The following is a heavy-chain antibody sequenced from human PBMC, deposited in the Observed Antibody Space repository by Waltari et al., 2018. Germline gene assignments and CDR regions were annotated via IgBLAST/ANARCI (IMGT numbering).Heavy chain of an antibody. V-gene: IGHV1-69*12. CDR2: IIPIFGTA. Sequence: QVQLVQSGAEVKKPGSSVKVSCKASGVTFSSYAISWVRQAPGQGLEWMGGIIPIFGTANYAQKFQDRVTITADESTSTAYMELSSLRSEDTAVYYCRVTIFGVVITDYYMDVWGKGITVTVSS. CDR3: RVTIFGVVITDYYMDV. D-gene: IGHD3-3*01. J-gene: IGHJ6*03. CDR1: GVTFSSYA.